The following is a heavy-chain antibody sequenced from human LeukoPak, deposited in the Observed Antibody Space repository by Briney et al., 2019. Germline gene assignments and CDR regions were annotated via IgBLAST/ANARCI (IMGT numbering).Heavy chain of an antibody. CDR1: GGSISSYY. CDR3: ARLRPDGYNAYYYGMDV. J-gene: IGHJ6*02. V-gene: IGHV4-59*08. CDR2: IYYSGST. Sequence: SEALSLTCTVSGGSISSYYWSWIRQPPGKGLEGIGYIYYSGSTNYNPSLKSRVTISVDTSKNQFSLKLSSVTAADTAVYYCARLRPDGYNAYYYGMDVWGQGTTVTVSS. D-gene: IGHD5-24*01.